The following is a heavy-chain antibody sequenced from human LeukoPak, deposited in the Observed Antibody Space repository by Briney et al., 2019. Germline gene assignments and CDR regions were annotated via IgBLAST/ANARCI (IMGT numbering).Heavy chain of an antibody. CDR3: ARGVRSSGWYVGYYYYYYMDV. Sequence: GSLRLSCAASGLTFRSYAMNWVRQAPGKGLEWIGEINHSGSTNYNPSLKSRVTISVDTSKNQFSLKLSSVTAADTAVYYCARGVRSSGWYVGYYYYYYMDVWGKGTTVTISS. CDR1: GLTFRSYA. CDR2: INHSGST. V-gene: IGHV4-34*01. D-gene: IGHD6-19*01. J-gene: IGHJ6*03.